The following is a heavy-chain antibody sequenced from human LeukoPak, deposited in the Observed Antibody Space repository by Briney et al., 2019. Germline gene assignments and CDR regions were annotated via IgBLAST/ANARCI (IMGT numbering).Heavy chain of an antibody. D-gene: IGHD3-22*01. CDR1: GFTFSSFG. J-gene: IGHJ4*02. V-gene: IGHV3-30*18. CDR2: ISSVGTSD. Sequence: GGSPRLSCVASGFTFSSFGMHWVRQAPGKGLEWVALISSVGTSDYYADSLKGRFTISRDDSKNTLYLQMNSLRPEDTAMYYCAELSYDSSAYHEDYWGQGTLVTVYS. CDR3: AELSYDSSAYHEDY.